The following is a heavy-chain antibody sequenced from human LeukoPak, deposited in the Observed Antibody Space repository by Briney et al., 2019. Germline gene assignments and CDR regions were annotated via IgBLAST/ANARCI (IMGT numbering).Heavy chain of an antibody. Sequence: GGSLRLSCAASGFTFSSYAMSWVRQAPGKGLEWVSAISGSGGSTYYADSVKGRFTISRDNSKNTLYLQMNSLRAEDTAVYYCAKGSRDFWSGYHIRYCFDYWGQGTLVTVSS. CDR2: ISGSGGST. D-gene: IGHD3-3*01. CDR3: AKGSRDFWSGYHIRYCFDY. J-gene: IGHJ4*02. V-gene: IGHV3-23*01. CDR1: GFTFSSYA.